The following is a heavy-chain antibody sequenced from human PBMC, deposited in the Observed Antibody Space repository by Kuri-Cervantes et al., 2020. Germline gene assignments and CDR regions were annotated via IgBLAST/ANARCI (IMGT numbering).Heavy chain of an antibody. CDR1: GYTFTGYY. V-gene: IGHV1-2*04. J-gene: IGHJ1*01. CDR2: INPNSGGT. Sequence: ASVKVSCKASGYTFTGYYMHWVRQAPGQGLEWMGWINPNSGGTNYAQKFQGWVTMTRDTSISTAYMELRRLRSDDTAVYYCARTLTRNIAVGGFQDWGQGTLVTVSS. CDR3: ARTLTRNIAVGGFQD. D-gene: IGHD6-19*01.